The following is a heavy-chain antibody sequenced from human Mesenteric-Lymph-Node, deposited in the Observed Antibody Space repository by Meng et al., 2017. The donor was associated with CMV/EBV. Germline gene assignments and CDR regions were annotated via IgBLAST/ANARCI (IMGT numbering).Heavy chain of an antibody. CDR1: GGSFSGYY. Sequence: SETLSLTCAVYGGSFSGYYWSWIRQPPGKGLEWIGEINHSGSTNYNPSLKSRVTISVDTSKNQFSLKLSSVTAADTAVYYCARGPIVVVSYYYGMDVWGQGTTVTVSS. D-gene: IGHD2-21*01. CDR3: ARGPIVVVSYYYGMDV. J-gene: IGHJ6*02. CDR2: INHSGST. V-gene: IGHV4-34*01.